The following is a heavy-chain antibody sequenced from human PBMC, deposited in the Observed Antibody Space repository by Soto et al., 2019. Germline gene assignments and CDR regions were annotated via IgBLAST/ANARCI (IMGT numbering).Heavy chain of an antibody. Sequence: PGGSLRLSCAASGFTVSSNYMTWVRQAPGKGLEWVSIIYSDGNTYYADSVKGRFTISRDNSKNTLYLQMNSLRAEDTAVYYCARDTPVAGIDYWGQGTLVTVSS. J-gene: IGHJ4*02. CDR1: GFTVSSNY. D-gene: IGHD6-19*01. CDR2: IYSDGNT. V-gene: IGHV3-66*01. CDR3: ARDTPVAGIDY.